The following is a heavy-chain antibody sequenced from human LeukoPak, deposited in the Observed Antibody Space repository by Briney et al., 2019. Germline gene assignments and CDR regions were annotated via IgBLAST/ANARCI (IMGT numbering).Heavy chain of an antibody. CDR1: GGSFSGYY. Sequence: PSETLSLTCAVYGGSFSGYYWSWIRQPPGKGLEWIGEIKHSGSTNYNPSLKSRVTISVDTSKNQFSLKLSSVTAADTAVYYCARKRGYSYGRTYYFDYWGQGTLVTVSS. D-gene: IGHD5-18*01. CDR3: ARKRGYSYGRTYYFDY. V-gene: IGHV4-34*01. J-gene: IGHJ4*02. CDR2: IKHSGST.